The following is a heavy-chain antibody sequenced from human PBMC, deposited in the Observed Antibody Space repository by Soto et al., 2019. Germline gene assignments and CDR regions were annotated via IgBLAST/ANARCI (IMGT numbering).Heavy chain of an antibody. CDR2: IIPIFGTA. CDR3: ARVSGVAAIYYYYGMDV. D-gene: IGHD2-15*01. J-gene: IGHJ6*02. V-gene: IGHV1-69*13. Sequence: SVEVSCKASGGTFSSYAISWVRQARGQGLEWMGGIIPIFGTANYAQKFQGRVTITADESTSTAYMELSSLRSEDTAVYYCARVSGVAAIYYYYGMDVWGQGTTVTVSS. CDR1: GGTFSSYA.